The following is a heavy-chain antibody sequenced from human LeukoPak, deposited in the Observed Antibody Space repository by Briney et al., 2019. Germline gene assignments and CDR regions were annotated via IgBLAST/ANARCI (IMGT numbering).Heavy chain of an antibody. D-gene: IGHD6-13*01. Sequence: PSETLSLTCTVSGGSISSYYWSWIRQPPGKGQEWIAYIYYSGSTNYNPSLKSRVTTSVDTSKNQFSLKLSSVTAAATAVYYCARHGSSSWYGYYYYGMDVWGQGTTVTVSS. V-gene: IGHV4-59*08. J-gene: IGHJ6*02. CDR3: ARHGSSSWYGYYYYGMDV. CDR2: IYYSGST. CDR1: GGSISSYY.